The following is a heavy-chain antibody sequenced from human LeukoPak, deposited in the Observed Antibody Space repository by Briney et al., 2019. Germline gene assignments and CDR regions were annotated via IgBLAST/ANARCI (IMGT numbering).Heavy chain of an antibody. Sequence: SVKVSCKASGGTFSSYAISWVRQAPGQGLEWIGGIIPMFGTVNYAQKFRGRVTMTADKLTSTAYMELSSLGSDDTAVYYCARGVGHCSNTYCYWANFDFWGQGTLVTVSS. D-gene: IGHD2-2*01. CDR2: IIPMFGTV. CDR3: ARGVGHCSNTYCYWANFDF. CDR1: GGTFSSYA. J-gene: IGHJ4*02. V-gene: IGHV1-69*06.